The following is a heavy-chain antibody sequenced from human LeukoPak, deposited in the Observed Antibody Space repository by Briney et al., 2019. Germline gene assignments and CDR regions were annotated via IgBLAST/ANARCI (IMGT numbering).Heavy chain of an antibody. J-gene: IGHJ4*02. CDR1: GFTFSSYW. CDR2: IDTDGSST. CDR3: TRGYVGIDY. V-gene: IGHV3-74*01. D-gene: IGHD5-12*01. Sequence: GGSLRLSCAASGFTFSSYWMHWVRQTPEKGLVWVSRIDTDGSSTIYADSVKGRFTISRDNAKNTLFLQMDSLRAEDTAVYYCTRGYVGIDYWGQGTLVTVSS.